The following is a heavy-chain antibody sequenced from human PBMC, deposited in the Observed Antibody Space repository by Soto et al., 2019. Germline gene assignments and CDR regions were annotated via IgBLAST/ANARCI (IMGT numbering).Heavy chain of an antibody. CDR3: AKDQSYYGSGIPRDAFDI. J-gene: IGHJ3*02. CDR1: GFTFSSYA. D-gene: IGHD3-10*01. V-gene: IGHV3-23*01. CDR2: ISGSGGST. Sequence: PGGSLRLSCAASGFTFSSYAISWVRQAPGKGLEWVSAISGSGGSTYYADSVKGRFTISRDNSKNTLYLQMNSLRAEDTAVYYCAKDQSYYGSGIPRDAFDIWGQGTMVTVSS.